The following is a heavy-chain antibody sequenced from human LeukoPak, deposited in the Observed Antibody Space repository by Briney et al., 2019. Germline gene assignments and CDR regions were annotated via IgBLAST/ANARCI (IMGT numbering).Heavy chain of an antibody. CDR2: INPSGGST. J-gene: IGHJ4*02. CDR3: AREDVVPAATFDY. V-gene: IGHV1-46*01. D-gene: IGHD2-2*01. Sequence: GASVKVSCKASGYTFTSYYMHWVRQAPGQGLEWMGIINPSGGSTSYAQKFQGRATMTRDMSTSTVYMELSSLRSEDTAVYYCAREDVVPAATFDYWGQGTLVTVSS. CDR1: GYTFTSYY.